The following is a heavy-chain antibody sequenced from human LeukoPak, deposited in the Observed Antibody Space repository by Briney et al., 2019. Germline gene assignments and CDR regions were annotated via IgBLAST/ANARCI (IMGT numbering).Heavy chain of an antibody. CDR3: ARAAPYSEAFDI. CDR2: IYSGGST. D-gene: IGHD3-16*01. Sequence: GGSLRLSCAASEFSVGSNYMTWVRQAPGKGLEWVSLIYSGGSTYYADSVKGRFTISRDNSKNTLYLQMNSLRAEDTAVYYCARAAPYSEAFDIWGQGTMVTVSS. CDR1: EFSVGSNY. V-gene: IGHV3-66*01. J-gene: IGHJ3*02.